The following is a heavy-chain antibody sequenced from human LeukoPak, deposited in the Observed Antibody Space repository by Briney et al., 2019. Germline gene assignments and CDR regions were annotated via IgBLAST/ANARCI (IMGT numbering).Heavy chain of an antibody. J-gene: IGHJ4*02. CDR1: GLTFSGYE. CDR3: ARESGWFYYYFDY. CDR2: INSRGNTK. Sequence: GGSLRLSCAASGLTFSGYEMNWVRQAPGKGLEWVSYINSRGNTKYYADSVKGRFTISRDNAKNSLYLQMNSLRAEDTAVYYCARESGWFYYYFDYWGQGTLVTVSS. V-gene: IGHV3-48*03. D-gene: IGHD6-19*01.